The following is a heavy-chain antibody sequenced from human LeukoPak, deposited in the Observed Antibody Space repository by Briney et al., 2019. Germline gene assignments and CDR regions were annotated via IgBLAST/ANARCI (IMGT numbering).Heavy chain of an antibody. CDR1: GGSISSSNW. CDR3: ARGLSWSREFDP. CDR2: IYHSGST. J-gene: IGHJ5*02. Sequence: SGTLSLTCAVSGGSISSSNWWSWVRQPPGKGLEWIGEIYHSGSTNYNPSLKSRVTISVDTSKSQFSLKLKSVTAADTAVYYCARGLSWSREFDPWGQGTLVTVSS. V-gene: IGHV4-4*02.